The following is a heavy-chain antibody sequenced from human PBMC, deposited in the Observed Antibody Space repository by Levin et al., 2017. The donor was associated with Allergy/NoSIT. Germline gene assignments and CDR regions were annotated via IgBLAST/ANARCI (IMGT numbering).Heavy chain of an antibody. J-gene: IGHJ6*02. Sequence: GESLKISCKASGYTFTSYGISWVRQAPGQGLEWMGWISAYNGNTNYAQKLQGRVTMTTDTSTSTAYMELRSLRSDDTAVYYCARDPPLMGYDSSGYSGYYYDYGMDVWGQGTTVTVSS. D-gene: IGHD3-22*01. V-gene: IGHV1-18*01. CDR1: GYTFTSYG. CDR2: ISAYNGNT. CDR3: ARDPPLMGYDSSGYSGYYYDYGMDV.